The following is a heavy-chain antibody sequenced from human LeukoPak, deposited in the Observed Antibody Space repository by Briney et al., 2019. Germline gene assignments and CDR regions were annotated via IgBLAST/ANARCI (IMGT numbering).Heavy chain of an antibody. Sequence: GRSLRLSCAASGFTFSSYGMHWVRQAPGTGLEWVSVIYGGGGTYYADSVKGRFTISRDNSKNTLYLQMNSLRAEDTAVYYCAREGGGPSGPLDYWGQGTLVTVSS. CDR2: IYGGGGT. D-gene: IGHD3-3*01. V-gene: IGHV3-66*01. CDR1: GFTFSSYG. J-gene: IGHJ4*02. CDR3: AREGGGPSGPLDY.